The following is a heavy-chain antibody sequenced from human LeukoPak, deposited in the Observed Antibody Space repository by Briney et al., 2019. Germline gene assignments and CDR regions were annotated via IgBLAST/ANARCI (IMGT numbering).Heavy chain of an antibody. D-gene: IGHD3-22*01. Sequence: GESLKISCKGSGYSFTSYWISWVRPMPGKGLEWMGRIVPRDSYTKYSPSFQGHVSISADKSISTAYLQWSSLKASDTATYYCARLESSGYYVYWGQGTLVTVSS. J-gene: IGHJ4*02. CDR3: ARLESSGYYVY. V-gene: IGHV5-10-1*01. CDR2: IVPRDSYT. CDR1: GYSFTSYW.